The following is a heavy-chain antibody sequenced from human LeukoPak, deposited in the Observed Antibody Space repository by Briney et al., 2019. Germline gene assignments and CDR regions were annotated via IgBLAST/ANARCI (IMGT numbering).Heavy chain of an antibody. Sequence: GGSLRLSCAASGFTFDDYAMHWVRQAPGKGLEWVSLISGDGGSIYYADSVKGRFTISRDNSKNSLYLQMNSLRTEDTALYYCAKSPWYYGSGTPGDYWGQGTLVPVSS. CDR1: GFTFDDYA. D-gene: IGHD3-10*01. CDR2: ISGDGGSI. V-gene: IGHV3-43*02. CDR3: AKSPWYYGSGTPGDY. J-gene: IGHJ4*02.